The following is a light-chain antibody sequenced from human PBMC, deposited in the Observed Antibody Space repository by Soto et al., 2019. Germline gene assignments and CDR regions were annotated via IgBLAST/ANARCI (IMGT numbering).Light chain of an antibody. V-gene: IGKV1-33*01. CDR3: QQFDNLPLT. CDR2: DAS. CDR1: QDINNS. J-gene: IGKJ4*01. Sequence: DIQMTQSLSSLSASVGDRVTITCQANQDINNSLNWYQQRPGEAPKLLIYDASILEAGVPSRFSGSGFATTFTLTISSLQPEDFATYYCQQFDNLPLTFGGGTKVELK.